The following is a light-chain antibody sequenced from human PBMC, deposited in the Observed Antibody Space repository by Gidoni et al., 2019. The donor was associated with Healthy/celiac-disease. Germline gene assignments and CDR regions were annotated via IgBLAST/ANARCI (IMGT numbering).Light chain of an antibody. J-gene: IGLJ2*01. V-gene: IGLV1-44*01. CDR2: SNN. CDR3: AAWDDSLNGVV. Sequence: QSVLTQPPSASGTPGQGVTIPCSGSSSNIGSNTVNWYQQLPGTAPKLPIYSNNQRPSGVPDRFSGSKSGTSASLAISGLQSEDEADYYCAAWDDSLNGVVFGGGTKLTVL. CDR1: SSNIGSNT.